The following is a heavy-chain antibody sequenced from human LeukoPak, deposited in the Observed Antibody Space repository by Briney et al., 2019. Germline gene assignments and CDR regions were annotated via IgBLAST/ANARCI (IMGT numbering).Heavy chain of an antibody. J-gene: IGHJ4*02. CDR3: ARELYYDSSGFYFY. V-gene: IGHV3-21*01. CDR1: GSSFSSST. CDR2: ISSSSSYI. Sequence: PGGSLRLSCAASGSSFSSSTLNWVRQAPGKGLEWVSSISSSSSYIYYANSLKGRFTISRDNAKNSLYLQMNGLRAEDTAVYYCARELYYDSSGFYFYWGQGTLVTVSS. D-gene: IGHD3-22*01.